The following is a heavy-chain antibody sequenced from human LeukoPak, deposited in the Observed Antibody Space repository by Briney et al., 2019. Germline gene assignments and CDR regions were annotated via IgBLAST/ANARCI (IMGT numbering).Heavy chain of an antibody. J-gene: IGHJ3*02. V-gene: IGHV3-20*04. D-gene: IGHD2-15*01. CDR3: ARDLGYCSGGSCSTQAFDI. CDR2: IYWNGGTI. Sequence: GGPLRLSCAASGFTFGDYGMNWVRQAPGKGLEWVSGIYWNGGTIGYADSVKGRFTISRDNAKNSLYLQMNSLRAEDTAVYYCARDLGYCSGGSCSTQAFDIWGQGTMVTVSS. CDR1: GFTFGDYG.